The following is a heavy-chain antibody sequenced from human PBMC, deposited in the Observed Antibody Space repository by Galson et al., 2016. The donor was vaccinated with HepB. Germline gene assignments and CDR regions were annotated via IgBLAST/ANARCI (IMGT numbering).Heavy chain of an antibody. V-gene: IGHV1-69*01. Sequence: SVGTLNNYSFSWVRQAPGQGLEWMGGIMTLLRESTSAQKFQDRLTITADEPTNTFYMALTSLRSDDTAVYYWAGDSNGLYYFDFWGQGTLVTVSS. D-gene: IGHD6-19*01. J-gene: IGHJ4*02. CDR3: AGDSNGLYYFDF. CDR2: IMTLLRES. CDR1: VGTLNNYS.